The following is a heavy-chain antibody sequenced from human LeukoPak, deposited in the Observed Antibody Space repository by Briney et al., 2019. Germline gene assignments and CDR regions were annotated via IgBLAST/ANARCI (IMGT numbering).Heavy chain of an antibody. V-gene: IGHV4-4*09. CDR3: ARLGSSSSWGY. CDR2: IYTSGST. CDR1: SGSISDYY. Sequence: PSETLSLTCTVSSGSISDYYWSWIRQPPGKGLEWIGNIYTSGSTNYNPSLKGRVTISVDTSKNQFSLKLNSVTAADTAVYYCARLGSSSSWGYWGQGALVTVSS. J-gene: IGHJ4*02. D-gene: IGHD6-6*01.